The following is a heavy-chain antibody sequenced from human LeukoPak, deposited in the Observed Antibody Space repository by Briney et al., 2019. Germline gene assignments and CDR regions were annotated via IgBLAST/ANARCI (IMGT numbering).Heavy chain of an antibody. V-gene: IGHV3-11*03. CDR3: ARLLGDCGTTRCYSGYGMDV. Sequence: GGSLRLSCAASGFTFSDYYMSWIRQAPGKGLEWVSYISGISSHTDFADSVKGRFTISRDNAKNLLYLQLSSLRAEDTAVYYCARLLGDCGTTRCYSGYGMDVWGQGTTVIVSS. J-gene: IGHJ6*02. D-gene: IGHD2-2*01. CDR1: GFTFSDYY. CDR2: ISGISSHT.